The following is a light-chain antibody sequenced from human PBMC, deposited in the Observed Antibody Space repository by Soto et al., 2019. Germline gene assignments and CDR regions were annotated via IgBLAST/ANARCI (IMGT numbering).Light chain of an antibody. CDR1: QSISSY. Sequence: DIQMTQSPSSLSASVGDRVTITCRASQSISSYLNWYQQKPGKAPKLLIYAASSLQSGVPSRFSGSGSVTDFTLTISSLQPEDFATYYCQQSYRTLLYTFGQGTKLEIK. CDR3: QQSYRTLLYT. V-gene: IGKV1-39*01. J-gene: IGKJ2*01. CDR2: AAS.